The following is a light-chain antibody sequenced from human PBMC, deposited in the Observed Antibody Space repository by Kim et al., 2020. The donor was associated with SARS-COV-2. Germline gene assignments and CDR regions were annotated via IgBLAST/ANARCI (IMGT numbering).Light chain of an antibody. J-gene: IGLJ3*02. V-gene: IGLV3-19*01. CDR1: SLRSYY. CDR2: GKN. CDR3: NSRDSSGNHVL. Sequence: SSELTQDPAVSVALGQTVRITCQGDSLRSYYASWYQQKPGQAPVLVIYGKNNRPSGIPDRFSGSSSGNTASLTITGAQADDEADYYCNSRDSSGNHVLFG.